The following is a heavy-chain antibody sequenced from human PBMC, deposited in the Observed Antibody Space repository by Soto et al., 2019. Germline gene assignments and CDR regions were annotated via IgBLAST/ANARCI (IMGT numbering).Heavy chain of an antibody. Sequence: EVQLVESGGDLVQPGGSLRLSCAASGYTFSHYWMHWVRQAPGKGLVWVSRVNPDGTITTYADSVKGRFTISRDNAKNTLYLQMNSLGVEDTALYYCLYDTVGDKHFWGQGTPVTVSS. CDR1: GYTFSHYW. CDR2: VNPDGTIT. D-gene: IGHD3-9*01. CDR3: LYDTVGDKHF. V-gene: IGHV3-74*01. J-gene: IGHJ4*02.